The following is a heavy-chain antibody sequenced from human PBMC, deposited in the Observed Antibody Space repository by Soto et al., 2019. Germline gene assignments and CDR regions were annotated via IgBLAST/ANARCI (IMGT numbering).Heavy chain of an antibody. J-gene: IGHJ4*02. CDR1: GGTFSSYA. Sequence: QVQLVQSGAEVKKPGSSVKVSCKASGGTFSSYAISWVRQAPGQGLEWMGGIIPIFGTANYAQKFQGRVTITADESTSAACRGVSRLRSEDTAVYYCARLGGGDIVATTQGGNYWGQGTLVTVSS. D-gene: IGHD5-12*01. V-gene: IGHV1-69*01. CDR2: IIPIFGTA. CDR3: ARLGGGDIVATTQGGNY.